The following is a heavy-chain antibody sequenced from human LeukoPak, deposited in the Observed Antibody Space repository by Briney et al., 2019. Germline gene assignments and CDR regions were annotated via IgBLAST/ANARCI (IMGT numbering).Heavy chain of an antibody. J-gene: IGHJ4*02. CDR1: GFTFSSYA. CDR2: ISGSGGST. D-gene: IGHD6-19*01. CDR3: ARDGPGVGYSTGWYEPYFDY. Sequence: GGSPRLSCAASGFTFSSYAMSWVRQAPGKGLEWVSAISGSGGSTYYADSVKGRFTISRDNSKNTLFLQMNRLRAEDTAVYYCARDGPGVGYSTGWYEPYFDYWGQGTLVTVSS. V-gene: IGHV3-23*01.